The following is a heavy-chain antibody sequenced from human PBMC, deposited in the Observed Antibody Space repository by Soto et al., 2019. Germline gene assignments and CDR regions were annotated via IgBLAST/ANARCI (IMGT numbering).Heavy chain of an antibody. J-gene: IGHJ5*02. Sequence: GRSLRLSCAASGFTFSSYAMSWVRQAPGKGLEWVSAISGSGGSTYYADSVKGRFTISRDNSKNTLYLQMNSLRAEDTAVYYCAKDGGLLWFGELWFDPWGQGTLVTVSS. V-gene: IGHV3-23*01. D-gene: IGHD3-10*01. CDR2: ISGSGGST. CDR3: AKDGGLLWFGELWFDP. CDR1: GFTFSSYA.